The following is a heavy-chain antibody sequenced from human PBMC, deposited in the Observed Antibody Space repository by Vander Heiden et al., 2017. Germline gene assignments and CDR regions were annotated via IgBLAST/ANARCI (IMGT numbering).Heavy chain of an antibody. V-gene: IGHV1-24*01. CDR3: ATLPYFYDSSTYGSFDF. Sequence: QVQLVQSGAGVRKPAASVTASCKVSGYILTELSMHWVRQAPGKGLEWMGGFDPDDGETIYAQNLQGRVTTTEDTSTNTAYMELSSLRSEDTAVYYCATLPYFYDSSTYGSFDFWGQGTLVTVSS. CDR2: FDPDDGET. D-gene: IGHD3-22*01. J-gene: IGHJ4*02. CDR1: GYILTELS.